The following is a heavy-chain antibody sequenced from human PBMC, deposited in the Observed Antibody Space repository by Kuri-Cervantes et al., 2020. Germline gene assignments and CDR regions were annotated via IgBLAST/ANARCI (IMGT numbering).Heavy chain of an antibody. CDR2: ISYDGSNK. V-gene: IGHV3-30-3*01. Sequence: GGSLRLSCAASGFTFSYYYMSGVRQAPGKGLEWVAVISYDGSNKYYADSVKGRFTISRDNSKNTLYVQTNSLRAEDTAVYYCARGLLWFGELFLPQFDYWGQGTLVTVSS. CDR3: ARGLLWFGELFLPQFDY. D-gene: IGHD3-10*01. J-gene: IGHJ4*02. CDR1: GFTFSYYY.